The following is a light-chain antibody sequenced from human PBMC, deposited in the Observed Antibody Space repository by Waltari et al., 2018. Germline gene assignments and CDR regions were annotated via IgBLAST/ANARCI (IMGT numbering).Light chain of an antibody. J-gene: IGKJ4*01. Sequence: DIQMTQSPSTLSASVGDTVTITCRASQTITNYLAWYQQRPGRAPQLLISQVSSSETGVPSRVTGSGSGTEFTLTVSSLQAEDSATYYCQHYHSYPLTFGGGTRVEIK. CDR1: QTITNY. CDR3: QHYHSYPLT. CDR2: QVS. V-gene: IGKV1-5*01.